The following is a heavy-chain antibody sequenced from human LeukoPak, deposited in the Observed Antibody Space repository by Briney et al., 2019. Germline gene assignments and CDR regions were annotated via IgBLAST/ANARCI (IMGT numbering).Heavy chain of an antibody. D-gene: IGHD2/OR15-2a*01. J-gene: IGHJ5*02. CDR1: GGTFSSYA. CDR3: ARGIGIPGRHQRSDP. CDR2: IIPVFGTP. Sequence: SVKVSCKASGGTFSSYAISWVRQAPGQGLEWMGGIIPVFGTPNYAQKFQGRVTITADESTSTTYMELSSLRSEDTAVYYCARGIGIPGRHQRSDPWGQGTLVTVSS. V-gene: IGHV1-69*13.